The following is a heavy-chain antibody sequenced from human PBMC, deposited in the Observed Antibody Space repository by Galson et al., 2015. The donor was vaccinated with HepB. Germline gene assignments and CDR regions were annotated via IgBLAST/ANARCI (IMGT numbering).Heavy chain of an antibody. J-gene: IGHJ3*02. Sequence: SVKVSCKASGGTFSSYAISWVRQAPGQGLEWMGGIIPIFGTANYAQKFPGRVTITADESTSTAYMELSSLRSEDTAVYYCARDISGWYSAFDIWGQGTMVTVSS. D-gene: IGHD6-19*01. CDR3: ARDISGWYSAFDI. CDR1: GGTFSSYA. CDR2: IIPIFGTA. V-gene: IGHV1-69*13.